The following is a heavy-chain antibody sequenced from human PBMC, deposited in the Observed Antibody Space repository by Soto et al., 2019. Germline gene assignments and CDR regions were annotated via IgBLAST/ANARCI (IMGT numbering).Heavy chain of an antibody. V-gene: IGHV3-21*01. CDR1: GFTFSSYS. D-gene: IGHD3-3*01. Sequence: GGSLRLSCAASGFTFSSYSMNWVRQAPGKGLEWVSSISSSSSYIYYADSVKGRFTISRDNAKNSLYLQMNSLRAEDTAVYYCARAGVSKHYDFWSGHQYYFDYWGQGTLVTVSS. CDR2: ISSSSSYI. J-gene: IGHJ4*02. CDR3: ARAGVSKHYDFWSGHQYYFDY.